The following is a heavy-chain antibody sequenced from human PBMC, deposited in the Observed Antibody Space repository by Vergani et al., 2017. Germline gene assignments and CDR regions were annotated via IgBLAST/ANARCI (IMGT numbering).Heavy chain of an antibody. D-gene: IGHD5-18*01. CDR2: IKSKTDGGTT. J-gene: IGHJ6*02. V-gene: IGHV3-15*01. CDR1: GFTFSNAW. Sequence: EVQLVESGGGLVKPGGSLRLSCAASGFTFSNAWMSWVRQAPGKGLEWVGRIKSKTDGGTTDYAAPVKGRFTISRDDSKNTLYLQMNSLKTEDTAVYYYTVLQLWLRYYYYYFKDVWDQRTTVIVSS. CDR3: TVLQLWLRYYYYYFKDV.